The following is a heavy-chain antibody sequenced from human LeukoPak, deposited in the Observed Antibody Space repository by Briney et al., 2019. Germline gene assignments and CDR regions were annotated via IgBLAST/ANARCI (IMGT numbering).Heavy chain of an antibody. CDR3: ARAPAGHFDY. Sequence: EWVSSISSSSSYIYYADSVKGRFTISRDNAKNSLYLQMNSLRAEDTAVYYCARAPAGHFDYWGQGTLVTVSS. V-gene: IGHV3-21*01. CDR2: ISSSSSYI. D-gene: IGHD6-13*01. J-gene: IGHJ4*02.